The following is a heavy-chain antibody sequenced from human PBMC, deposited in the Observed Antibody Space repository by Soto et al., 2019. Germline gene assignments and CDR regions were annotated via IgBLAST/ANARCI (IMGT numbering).Heavy chain of an antibody. V-gene: IGHV1-8*01. J-gene: IGHJ5*02. Sequence: QVQLVQSGAEVKKPGASVKVSCKASGYIFTNYDINWVRQDTGQGLEYLGWINPNSGNTGYVQKFQGRVTMTRNTSINTAYMELNSLRSEDTAVYYCARGIKYVDYSRWFDPWGQGTLVTVSS. CDR1: GYIFTNYD. D-gene: IGHD4-17*01. CDR3: ARGIKYVDYSRWFDP. CDR2: INPNSGNT.